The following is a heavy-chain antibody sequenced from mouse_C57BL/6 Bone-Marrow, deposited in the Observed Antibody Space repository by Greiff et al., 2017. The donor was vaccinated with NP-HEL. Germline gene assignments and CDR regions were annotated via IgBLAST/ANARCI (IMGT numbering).Heavy chain of an antibody. D-gene: IGHD2-5*01. V-gene: IGHV5-12*01. Sequence: DVKLVESGGGLVQPGGSLKLSCAASGFTFSDYYMYWVRQTPEKRLEWVAYISNGGGSTYYPDTVKGRFTISRDNAKNTLYLQMSRLKSEDTAMYYCARGYSNLYYAMDYWGQGTSVTVSS. CDR2: ISNGGGST. CDR1: GFTFSDYY. CDR3: ARGYSNLYYAMDY. J-gene: IGHJ4*01.